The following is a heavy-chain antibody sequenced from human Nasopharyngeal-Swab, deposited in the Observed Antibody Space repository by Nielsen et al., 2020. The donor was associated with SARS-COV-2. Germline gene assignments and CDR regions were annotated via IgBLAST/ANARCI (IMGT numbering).Heavy chain of an antibody. Sequence: WIRQPPGKGLEWVAVIWYDGSNKYYADSVKGRFTISRDNSKNTLYLQMNSLRAEDTAVYYCARGDYDFWSGYPRYFDYWGQGTLVTASS. CDR2: IWYDGSNK. V-gene: IGHV3-33*01. D-gene: IGHD3-3*01. J-gene: IGHJ4*02. CDR3: ARGDYDFWSGYPRYFDY.